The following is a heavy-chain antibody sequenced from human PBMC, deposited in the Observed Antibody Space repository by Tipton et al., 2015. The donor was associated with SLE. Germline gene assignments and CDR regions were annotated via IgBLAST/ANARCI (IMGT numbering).Heavy chain of an antibody. Sequence: LRLSCTVSGGSISSSSYYWGWIRQPPGKGLEWIASISYSGATYYNPSLESRVTISLDTSKNQFSLKLNSVTAADTAVYYCARSTDQNWFDPWGQGTLVTVSS. J-gene: IGHJ5*02. V-gene: IGHV4-39*07. CDR1: GGSISSSSYY. CDR3: ARSTDQNWFDP. CDR2: ISYSGAT. D-gene: IGHD2-2*01.